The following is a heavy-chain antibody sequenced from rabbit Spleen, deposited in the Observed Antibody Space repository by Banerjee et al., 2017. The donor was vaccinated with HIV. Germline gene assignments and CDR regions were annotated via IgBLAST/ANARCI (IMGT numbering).Heavy chain of an antibody. V-gene: IGHV1S40*01. D-gene: IGHD1-1*01. CDR1: GFDFSSDY. CDR3: VRELVFYFNL. J-gene: IGHJ4*01. Sequence: QSLEESGGDLVKPGASLTLTCNASGFDFSSDYMSWVRQVSGKGLEWIGYVDPVFGITYYANSVKGRFTISRDNAQNTVFLQMTSLTAADTATYFCVRELVFYFNLWGPGTLVTVS. CDR2: VDPVFGIT.